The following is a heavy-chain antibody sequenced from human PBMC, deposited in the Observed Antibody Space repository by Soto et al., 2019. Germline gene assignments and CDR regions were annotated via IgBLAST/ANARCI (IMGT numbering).Heavy chain of an antibody. CDR3: SSSRIAARPPGPKYYYYDIDV. D-gene: IGHD6-6*01. CDR2: IIPIFGTA. J-gene: IGHJ6*02. V-gene: IGHV1-69*01. CDR1: GGTFSSYA. Sequence: QVQLVQSGAEVKKPGSSVKVSCKASGGTFSSYAISWVRQAPGQGLEWMGGIIPIFGTANYAQQFQGRVTITAEESTSTAYMELSSLRPEETAVYYCSSSRIAARPPGPKYYYYDIDVWGQGTTVTVSS.